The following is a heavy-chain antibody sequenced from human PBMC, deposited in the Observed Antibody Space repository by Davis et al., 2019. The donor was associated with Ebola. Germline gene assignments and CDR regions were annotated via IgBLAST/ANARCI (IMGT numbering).Heavy chain of an antibody. J-gene: IGHJ4*02. Sequence: GGSLRLSCAASGFTFSTYGMHWVRQAPGKGLQWVSSITASGGHTFYADSVKGRFTISRDTSRNTVYLQMNGLRAEDTAVYYCARPVMTALTTGDYCGQGTLVVVSS. CDR2: ITASGGHT. D-gene: IGHD1-1*01. V-gene: IGHV3-23*01. CDR3: ARPVMTALTTGDY. CDR1: GFTFSTYG.